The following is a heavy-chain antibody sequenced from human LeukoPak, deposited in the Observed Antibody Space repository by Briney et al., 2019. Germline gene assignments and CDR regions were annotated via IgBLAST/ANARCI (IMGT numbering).Heavy chain of an antibody. D-gene: IGHD6-13*01. Sequence: SETLSLTCTVSGGSISNYYWSWIRQPPGKGLEWIGYIYYSGTTNYNPSLKSRVTISVDTSKNQFSLKLNSVTAADTAVYYCARGVYIAAAQYGYWGQGALVTVSS. J-gene: IGHJ4*02. V-gene: IGHV4-59*01. CDR1: GGSISNYY. CDR2: IYYSGTT. CDR3: ARGVYIAAAQYGY.